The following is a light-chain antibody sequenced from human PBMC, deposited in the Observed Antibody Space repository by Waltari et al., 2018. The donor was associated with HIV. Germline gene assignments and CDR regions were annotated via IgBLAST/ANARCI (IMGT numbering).Light chain of an antibody. CDR1: QSLLHANGYNY. J-gene: IGKJ4*01. V-gene: IGKV2-28*01. CDR2: LGS. Sequence: DIVMTQSPLSLLVTPGEPASISCRSSQSLLHANGYNYLDWYLQRPGQAPQLLIYLGSNRAPGVPDRVSGSGSGTDFTLKISRVEAEDVGVYYCKQGLQTPLTFGGGTKVELK. CDR3: KQGLQTPLT.